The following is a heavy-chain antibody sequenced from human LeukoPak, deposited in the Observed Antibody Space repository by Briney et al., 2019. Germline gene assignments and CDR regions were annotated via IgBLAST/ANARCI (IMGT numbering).Heavy chain of an antibody. D-gene: IGHD1-26*01. V-gene: IGHV4-39*01. CDR2: IYSSGST. CDR1: GASVSGSNYY. J-gene: IGHJ4*02. Sequence: SETLSLTCAVSGASVSGSNYYWGWIRQPPGKGLEWIGNIYSSGSTYYNASLQSRVTISIDTSKYQFSLRLNSVTAADTAMYYCAKSGGYGLIDYWGQGTRVTVSS. CDR3: AKSGGYGLIDY.